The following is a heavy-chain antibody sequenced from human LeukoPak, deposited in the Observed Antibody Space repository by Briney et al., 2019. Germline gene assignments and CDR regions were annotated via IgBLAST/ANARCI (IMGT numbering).Heavy chain of an antibody. Sequence: PGGSLRLSCAASGFTVSSNYMSGCRQAPAKGLEEGSVIYSGGSKYYADSVKGRFTISRDNANNTLYLQMNSLRAEATAVYYCAREDSIAAAFDYWGQGNLVTVSS. CDR3: AREDSIAAAFDY. V-gene: IGHV3-66*02. CDR2: IYSGGSK. J-gene: IGHJ4*02. D-gene: IGHD6-13*01. CDR1: GFTVSSNY.